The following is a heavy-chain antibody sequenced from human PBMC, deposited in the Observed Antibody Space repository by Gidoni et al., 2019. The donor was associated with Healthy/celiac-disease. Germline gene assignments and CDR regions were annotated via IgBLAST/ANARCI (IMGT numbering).Heavy chain of an antibody. J-gene: IGHJ4*02. CDR1: GFTFSSYA. V-gene: IGHV3-30*04. CDR3: ATSLAYCGGDCYPEGLDY. CDR2: ISYDGSNK. D-gene: IGHD2-21*02. Sequence: QVQLVESGGGVVQPGRSLRLSCAASGFTFSSYAMHWVRQAPGKGLEWVAVISYDGSNKYYADSVKGRFTISRDNSKNTLYLQMNSLRAEDTAVYYCATSLAYCGGDCYPEGLDYWGQGTLVTVSS.